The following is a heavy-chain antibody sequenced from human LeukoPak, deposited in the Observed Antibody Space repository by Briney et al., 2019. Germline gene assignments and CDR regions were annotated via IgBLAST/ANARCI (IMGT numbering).Heavy chain of an antibody. V-gene: IGHV1-24*01. D-gene: IGHD2-15*01. CDR3: AAEGQWSLVHYFNS. Sequence: GASVKVSCKVSGNTLTDLSIHWVRQAPEKGLDWMGGFDPEDAEVIYAEKFQDRVTTTEDPSTDTAYLELSSLRSEDTAVYYCAAEGQWSLVHYFNSWGQGTLVTVSS. CDR1: GNTLTDLS. J-gene: IGHJ4*02. CDR2: FDPEDAEV.